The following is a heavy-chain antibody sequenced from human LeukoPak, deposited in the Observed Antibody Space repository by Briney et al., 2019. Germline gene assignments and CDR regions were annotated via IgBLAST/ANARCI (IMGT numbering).Heavy chain of an antibody. CDR1: GFTFSSYW. V-gene: IGHV3-7*01. Sequence: QTGGSLRLSCAASGFTFSSYWMHWVRQAPGKGLEWVANIKQDGSEKYYVDSVKGRFTISRDNAKNSLYLQMNSLRAEDTAVYYCARADSSIAARLSRSSIFNYYYYMDVWGKGTTVTVSS. CDR2: IKQDGSEK. D-gene: IGHD6-6*01. CDR3: ARADSSIAARLSRSSIFNYYYYMDV. J-gene: IGHJ6*03.